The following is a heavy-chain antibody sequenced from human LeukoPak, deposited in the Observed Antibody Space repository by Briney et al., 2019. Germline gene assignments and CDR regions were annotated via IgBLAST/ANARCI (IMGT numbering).Heavy chain of an antibody. D-gene: IGHD3-10*01. CDR1: GFTFSTYA. Sequence: GGSLRLSCAASGFTFSTYAMHWVRQTPGKGLEWVAYIRDDGSNKFYADSVRGRFTVSRDNSKNTLYLQMNSLRAEDMAVYYCAKDFYSSESSYNVRKDAFDDWGQGTLVTVSS. CDR2: IRDDGSNK. J-gene: IGHJ4*02. CDR3: AKDFYSSESSYNVRKDAFDD. V-gene: IGHV3-30*02.